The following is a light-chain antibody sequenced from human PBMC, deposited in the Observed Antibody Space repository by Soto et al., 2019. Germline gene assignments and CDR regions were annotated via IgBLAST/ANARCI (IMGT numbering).Light chain of an antibody. CDR1: SSDVGSYNL. CDR2: EGS. CDR3: SSYTDVVTLEV. V-gene: IGLV2-14*02. Sequence: QSVLTQPASVSGSPGQSITISCTGTSSDVGSYNLVSWYQQHPGKAPKLMIYEGSKRPSGVSNRFSGSKSGNTASLTISGLQAEDVADYYCSSYTDVVTLEVFGPGTKVTVL. J-gene: IGLJ1*01.